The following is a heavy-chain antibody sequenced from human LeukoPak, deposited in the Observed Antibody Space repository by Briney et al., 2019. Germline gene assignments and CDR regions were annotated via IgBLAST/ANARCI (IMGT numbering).Heavy chain of an antibody. CDR3: ARARGYSSRSTGEGY. D-gene: IGHD5-18*01. J-gene: IGHJ4*02. CDR2: INHSGST. Sequence: WETLSLTCAVYGESFRGYYWSWIRQPPGKGLEWIGEINHSGSTNYNPSLKSRVTISVDTSNNQFSLKLSSVTAADTAVYYCARARGYSSRSTGEGYWGQGTLVTVSS. CDR1: GESFRGYY. V-gene: IGHV4-34*01.